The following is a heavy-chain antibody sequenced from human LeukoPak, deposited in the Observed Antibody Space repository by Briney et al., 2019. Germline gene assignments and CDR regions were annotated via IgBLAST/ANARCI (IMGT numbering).Heavy chain of an antibody. CDR3: ARGGYDLMRFDY. D-gene: IGHD5-12*01. CDR1: GFTFSSYA. V-gene: IGHV3-23*01. Sequence: EGSLRLSCAASGFTFSSYAMSWVRQAPGKGLEWVSAISGSGVSTYYADSVKGRFTIFRDNSKNTLYLQMNSLRAEDTAVYYCARGGYDLMRFDYWGQGTLVTVSS. CDR2: ISGSGVST. J-gene: IGHJ4*02.